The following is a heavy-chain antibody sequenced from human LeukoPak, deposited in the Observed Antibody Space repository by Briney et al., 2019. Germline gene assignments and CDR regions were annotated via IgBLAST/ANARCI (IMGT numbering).Heavy chain of an antibody. CDR2: IIPIFGTA. V-gene: IGHV1-69*06. J-gene: IGHJ6*03. CDR1: GRTFSSYA. Sequence: SVKVSCKASGRTFSSYAISWVRQAPGQGLEWMGGIIPIFGTANYAQKFQGRVTITADKSTSTAYMELSSLRSEDTAVYYCARDQGTYYYYYMDVWGKGTTVTVSS. CDR3: ARDQGTYYYYYMDV.